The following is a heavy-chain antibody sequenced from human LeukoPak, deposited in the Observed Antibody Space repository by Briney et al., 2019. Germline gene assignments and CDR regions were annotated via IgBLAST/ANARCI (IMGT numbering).Heavy chain of an antibody. D-gene: IGHD3-10*01. J-gene: IGHJ4*02. Sequence: GGSLRLSCAASGFTFSSYGMHWVRQAPGKGLEWVAFIRYDGSNKYYADSVKGRFTISRDNSKNTLYLQMNSLRAEDTAVYYCAKDGGWFGEFILPHFDYWGQGTLVTVSS. CDR3: AKDGGWFGEFILPHFDY. V-gene: IGHV3-30*02. CDR1: GFTFSSYG. CDR2: IRYDGSNK.